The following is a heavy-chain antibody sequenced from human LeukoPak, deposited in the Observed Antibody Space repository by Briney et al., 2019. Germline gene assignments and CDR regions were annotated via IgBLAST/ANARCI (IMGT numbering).Heavy chain of an antibody. CDR1: GYTFTGYY. J-gene: IGHJ6*02. Sequence: ASVKVSCKASGYTFTGYYMHWVRPAPGQGLAWMGWINPNSGGTNYAQKFQGRVTMTRDTSISTAYMELSRLRSDDTAVYYCARGSDYYYYGMDVWGQGTTVTVSS. CDR2: INPNSGGT. CDR3: ARGSDYYYYGMDV. V-gene: IGHV1-2*02.